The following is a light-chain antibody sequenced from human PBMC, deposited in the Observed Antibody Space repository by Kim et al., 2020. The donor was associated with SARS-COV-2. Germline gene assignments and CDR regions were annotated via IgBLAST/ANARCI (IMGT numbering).Light chain of an antibody. CDR2: KGS. Sequence: DIQMTQSPSTLSASVGDTVTITCRASRNIDNWLSWYQQKPGKAPELLIYKGSNLKIGVPSRFSGSGSGTEFTLTASSLQPDDFAIYYCQRNRRHPWTFGQGTKVDI. J-gene: IGKJ1*01. V-gene: IGKV1-5*03. CDR1: RNIDNW. CDR3: QRNRRHPWT.